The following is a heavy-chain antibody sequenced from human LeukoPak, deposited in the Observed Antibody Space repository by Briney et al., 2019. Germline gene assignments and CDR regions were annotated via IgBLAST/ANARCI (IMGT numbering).Heavy chain of an antibody. D-gene: IGHD6-13*01. CDR2: IIPMFGTA. Sequence: SVKVSCKASGGTFSSYAISWVRQAPGQGLEWMGGIIPMFGTANYAQKFQGRVTITADESTSTAYMELSSLRSEDTAVYYCARVAAAGTIPYYFDYWGQGTLVTVSS. CDR1: GGTFSSYA. CDR3: ARVAAAGTIPYYFDY. V-gene: IGHV1-69*13. J-gene: IGHJ4*02.